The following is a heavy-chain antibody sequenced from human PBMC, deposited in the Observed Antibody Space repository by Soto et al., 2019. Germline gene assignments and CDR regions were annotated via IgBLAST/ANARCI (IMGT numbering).Heavy chain of an antibody. V-gene: IGHV1-18*01. J-gene: IGHJ5*02. CDR1: GYTFTSYG. CDR2: ISAYNGNT. D-gene: IGHD6-19*01. Sequence: ASVKVSCKASGYTFTSYGISWVRQAPGQGLEWMGWISAYNGNTNYAQKLQGRVTMTTDTSTSTANMELRSLRSDDTAVYYCARDHSSGWYDWFDPWGQGTLVTVSS. CDR3: ARDHSSGWYDWFDP.